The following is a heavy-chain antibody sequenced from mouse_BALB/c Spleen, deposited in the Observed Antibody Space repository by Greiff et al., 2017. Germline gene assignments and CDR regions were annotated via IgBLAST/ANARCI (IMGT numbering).Heavy chain of an antibody. J-gene: IGHJ4*01. CDR3: ARPIYDGYYGAMDY. CDR2: ISYSGST. CDR1: GYSITSDYA. V-gene: IGHV3-2*02. D-gene: IGHD2-3*01. Sequence: EVQLVESGPGLVKPSQSLSLTCTVTGYSITSDYAWNWIRQFPGNKLEWMGYISYSGSTSYNPSLKSRISITRDTSKNQFFLQLNSVTTEDTATYYCARPIYDGYYGAMDYWGQGTSVTVSS.